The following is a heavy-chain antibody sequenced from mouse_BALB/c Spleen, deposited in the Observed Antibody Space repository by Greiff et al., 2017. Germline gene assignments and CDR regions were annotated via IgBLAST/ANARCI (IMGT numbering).Heavy chain of an antibody. CDR1: GFNIKDYY. D-gene: IGHD2-14*01. V-gene: IGHV14-4*02. CDR3: HRYEPTGYYDMDY. CDR2: IDPENGDT. Sequence: VQLQQSGAELVRSGASVKLSCTASGFNIKDYYMHWVKQRPEQGLEWIGWIDPENGDTEYAPKFQGKATMTADTSSNTAYLQISSLTSEDTAVYYCHRYEPTGYYDMDYWGQGTSVTVSS. J-gene: IGHJ4*01.